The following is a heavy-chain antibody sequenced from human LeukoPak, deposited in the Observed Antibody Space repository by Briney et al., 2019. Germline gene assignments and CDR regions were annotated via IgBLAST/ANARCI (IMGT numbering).Heavy chain of an antibody. CDR3: AKDPYVSPRVGATIDY. V-gene: IGHV3-30*18. J-gene: IGHJ4*02. D-gene: IGHD1-26*01. CDR1: GFSLSNYG. Sequence: TGTSLRLSCAASGFSLSNYGMHWVRQAPGKGLEWVAVTSYDGNNKYYAESVKGRITISRDNSRNTVYLQMNSLRAEDTAVYYCAKDPYVSPRVGATIDYWGQGTLVTVSS. CDR2: TSYDGNNK.